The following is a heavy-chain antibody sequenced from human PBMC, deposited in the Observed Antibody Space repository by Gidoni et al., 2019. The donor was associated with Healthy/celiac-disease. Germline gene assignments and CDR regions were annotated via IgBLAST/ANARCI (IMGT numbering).Heavy chain of an antibody. V-gene: IGHV3-30*18. CDR2: ISYDGSNK. CDR1: GLPFSSYG. D-gene: IGHD2-2*01. J-gene: IGHJ6*03. Sequence: QVQLVESGGGVVQPGRSLRLSCAAPGLPFSSYGMPWVRQAPGKGLEWVAVISYDGSNKYYADSVKGRFTSSRDNSKNTLYLQMNSLRAEDTAVYYCAKGPEDQLLLGWDYYYYMDVWGKGTTVTVSS. CDR3: AKGPEDQLLLGWDYYYYMDV.